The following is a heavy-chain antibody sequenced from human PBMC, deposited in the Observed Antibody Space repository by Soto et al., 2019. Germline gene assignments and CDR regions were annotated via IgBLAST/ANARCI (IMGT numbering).Heavy chain of an antibody. CDR3: ARDSGGNSENYYGLDV. V-gene: IGHV4-31*03. CDR2: IDRSGST. Sequence: QVQLQESGPGLVKPSQTLSLSCNVYGVSVSSGDYYWSWIRQHAGGGLEWIGYIDRSGSTYYKPSLRGRVIMSVDTSTNQIYLRLLSVTAADTAMYYCARDSGGNSENYYGLDVWGHGNTVTVSS. J-gene: IGHJ6*02. D-gene: IGHD1-1*01. CDR1: GVSVSSGDYY.